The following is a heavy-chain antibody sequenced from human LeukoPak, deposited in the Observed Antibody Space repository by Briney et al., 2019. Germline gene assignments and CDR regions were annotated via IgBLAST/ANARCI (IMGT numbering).Heavy chain of an antibody. V-gene: IGHV3-23*01. D-gene: IGHD6-19*01. CDR2: ICGSGGCT. CDR3: AKTTVGYSSGRYPGWPADC. J-gene: IGHJ4*02. CDR1: GFTLNTYA. Sequence: GGSLRLSCADSGFTLNTYAIYWVRQAPGKGLEWVSGICGSGGCTYYADSVKGRFTISRDNSKNTVYLQMNSLTADDTAIYYCAKTTVGYSSGRYPGWPADCWGQGTLVTVSS.